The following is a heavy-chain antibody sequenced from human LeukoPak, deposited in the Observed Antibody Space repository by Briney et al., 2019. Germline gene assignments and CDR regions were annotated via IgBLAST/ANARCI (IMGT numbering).Heavy chain of an antibody. CDR2: INSDGSEG. D-gene: IGHD6-6*01. Sequence: GGSLRLSCAVSGFTYSGFWMSWSRQAPGKGLEWVASINSDGSEGYYADVVKGRFTISRDNAKNSLYLQINSLRAEDTAVYYCARSSYSSSSSVWGQGTMVTVSS. CDR1: GFTYSGFW. CDR3: ARSSYSSSSSV. V-gene: IGHV3-7*03. J-gene: IGHJ3*01.